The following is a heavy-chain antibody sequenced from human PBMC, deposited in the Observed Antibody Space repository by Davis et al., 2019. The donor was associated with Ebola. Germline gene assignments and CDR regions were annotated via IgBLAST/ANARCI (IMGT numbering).Heavy chain of an antibody. D-gene: IGHD4-11*01. Sequence: GESLKISCAASGFTFSSYSMNWVRQAPGKGLEWVSSISSSSSYIYYADSVKGRFTISRDNAKNSLYLQMNSLRAEDTAVYYCARGVRYSNYAHDYWGQGTLVTVSS. V-gene: IGHV3-21*01. J-gene: IGHJ4*02. CDR3: ARGVRYSNYAHDY. CDR2: ISSSSSYI. CDR1: GFTFSSYS.